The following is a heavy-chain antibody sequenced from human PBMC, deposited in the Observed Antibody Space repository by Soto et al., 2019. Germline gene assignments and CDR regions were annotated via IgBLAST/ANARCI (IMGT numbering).Heavy chain of an antibody. CDR1: GFTFSDYY. CDR2: ISSISTYT. Sequence: QVQLVESGGGLVKPGGSLRLSCAASGFTFSDYYMSWIRQAPGKGLEWISYISSISTYTNYADSVKGRFTISRDNAHDSLYLQMNSLRAEDTAMYYCARYLGAAAEFGGEAFDIWGQGTMVTVSS. CDR3: ARYLGAAAEFGGEAFDI. J-gene: IGHJ3*02. D-gene: IGHD6-13*01. V-gene: IGHV3-11*06.